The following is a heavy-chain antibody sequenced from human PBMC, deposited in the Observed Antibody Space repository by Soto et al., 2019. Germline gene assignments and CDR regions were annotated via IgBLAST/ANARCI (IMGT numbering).Heavy chain of an antibody. V-gene: IGHV1-8*01. CDR2: MNPNSGST. CDR1: GYSFISYD. D-gene: IGHD1-7*01. Sequence: QVQLVQSGAEVKKPGASVKVSCKASGYSFISYDIDWVRQATGQGLEWMGWMNPNSGSTGYAQKFQGRVTMTRNTSITTAYMELSSLRSEDTAVYYCARELRGFAPWGQGTLVTVSS. J-gene: IGHJ5*02. CDR3: ARELRGFAP.